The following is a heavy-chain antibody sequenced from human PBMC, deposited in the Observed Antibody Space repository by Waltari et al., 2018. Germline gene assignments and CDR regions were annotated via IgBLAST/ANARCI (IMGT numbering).Heavy chain of an antibody. Sequence: QVQLVESGGGVVQPGGSLRLSCAASGFTFSSYGMHWVRQAPGKGLEWVAFILYDGSNKYYADSVKGRFTISRDNSKNTLYLQMNSLRAEDTAVYYCAKGRSYYQSDYWGQGTLVTVSS. CDR2: ILYDGSNK. V-gene: IGHV3-30*02. CDR1: GFTFSSYG. D-gene: IGHD1-26*01. J-gene: IGHJ4*02. CDR3: AKGRSYYQSDY.